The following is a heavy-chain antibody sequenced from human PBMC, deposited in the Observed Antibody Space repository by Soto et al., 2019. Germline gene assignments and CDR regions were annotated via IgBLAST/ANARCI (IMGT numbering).Heavy chain of an antibody. Sequence: PGGSLRLSCAASGFTFTTAWINWVRQAPGKGLEWVAVISYDGSNKYYADSVKGRFTISRDNSKNTLYLQMNSLRAEDTAVYYCAKVAVADPGYYYYGMDVWGQGTTVTVSS. CDR3: AKVAVADPGYYYYGMDV. D-gene: IGHD6-19*01. CDR2: ISYDGSNK. CDR1: GFTFTTAW. J-gene: IGHJ6*02. V-gene: IGHV3-30*18.